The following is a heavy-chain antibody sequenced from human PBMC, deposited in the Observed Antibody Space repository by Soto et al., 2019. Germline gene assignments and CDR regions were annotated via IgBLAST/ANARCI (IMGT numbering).Heavy chain of an antibody. CDR1: GFTFSSYS. J-gene: IGHJ5*02. V-gene: IGHV3-48*02. CDR3: ARDRASGWYNWFDP. D-gene: IGHD6-19*01. Sequence: GGSLRLSCSASGFTFSSYSMNWVRQAPGKGLEWVSYISSSSSTIYYADSVKGRFTISRDNAKNSLYLQMNSLRDEDTAVYYCARDRASGWYNWFDPWGQGTLVTVSS. CDR2: ISSSSSTI.